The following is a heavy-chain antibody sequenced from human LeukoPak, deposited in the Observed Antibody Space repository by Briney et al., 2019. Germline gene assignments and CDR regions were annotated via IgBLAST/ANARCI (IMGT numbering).Heavy chain of an antibody. CDR3: AKDRVHYDSGSHYRGGALDY. V-gene: IGHV3-21*01. D-gene: IGHD3-10*01. CDR1: GFTFSSWS. Sequence: SGGSLRLSCAASGFTFSSWSMNWVRQAPGKGLEWVSSISSGSDYIYYADSVKGRFTISRDNAKNSLYLQMSSLRAEDTAVYYCAKDRVHYDSGSHYRGGALDYWGQGTLVTVSS. J-gene: IGHJ4*02. CDR2: ISSGSDYI.